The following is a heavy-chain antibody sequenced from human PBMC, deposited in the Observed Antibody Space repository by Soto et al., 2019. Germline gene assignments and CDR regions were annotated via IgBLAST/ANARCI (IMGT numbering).Heavy chain of an antibody. V-gene: IGHV1-46*01. CDR3: ARANSSSYYDFWSGYPLFDYYYYGMDV. CDR2: INPSGGST. CDR1: VYTFTSYY. D-gene: IGHD3-3*01. J-gene: IGHJ6*02. Sequence: XSVKVSCKASVYTFTSYYMHWVRQAPGQGLEWMGIINPSGGSTSYAQKFQGRVTMTRDTSTSTVYMELSSLRSEDTAVYYCARANSSSYYDFWSGYPLFDYYYYGMDVWGQGTTVTVSS.